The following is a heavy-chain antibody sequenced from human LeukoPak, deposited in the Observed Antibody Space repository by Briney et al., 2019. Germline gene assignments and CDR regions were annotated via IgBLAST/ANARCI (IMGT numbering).Heavy chain of an antibody. CDR2: INAGNGNT. CDR3: ASLAGSYTSDAFDI. V-gene: IGHV1-3*01. D-gene: IGHD1-26*01. Sequence: ASVKVSCKASGYTFTSYAMHWVRQAPGQRLEWVGWINAGNGNTKYSQKFQGRVTITRDTSASTAYMELSSLRSEDTAVYYCASLAGSYTSDAFDIWGQGTMVTVSS. J-gene: IGHJ3*02. CDR1: GYTFTSYA.